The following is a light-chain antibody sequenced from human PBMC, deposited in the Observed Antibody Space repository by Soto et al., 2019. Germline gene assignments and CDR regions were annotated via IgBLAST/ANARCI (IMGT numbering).Light chain of an antibody. CDR1: QSVSSH. Sequence: TPSYXASQSVSSHLAWYQQKPGQAPRLLIYDASNRATGIPARFSGSGSGTDFTLTISCLQSEDVAVYCSTEPRYWLIRFGGGSMV. J-gene: IGKJ4*01. CDR2: DAS. CDR3: TEPRYWLIR. V-gene: IGKV3-11*01.